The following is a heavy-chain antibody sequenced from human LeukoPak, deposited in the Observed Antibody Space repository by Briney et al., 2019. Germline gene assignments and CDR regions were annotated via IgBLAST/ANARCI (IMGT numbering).Heavy chain of an antibody. CDR1: GGTFSSYA. D-gene: IGHD3-3*01. V-gene: IGHV1-69*13. CDR3: ARGRGGNYDFWSGQNYYFDY. CDR2: IIPIFGTA. Sequence: SVKVSCKASGGTFSSYAISWVRQAPGQGLEWMGGIIPIFGTANYAQKFQGRVTITADESTSTAYMELSSLRSEDTAVYYCARGRGGNYDFWSGQNYYFDYWGQGTLVTVSS. J-gene: IGHJ4*02.